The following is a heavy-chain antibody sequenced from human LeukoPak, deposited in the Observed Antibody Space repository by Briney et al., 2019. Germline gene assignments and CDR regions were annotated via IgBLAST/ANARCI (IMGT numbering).Heavy chain of an antibody. V-gene: IGHV1-2*02. J-gene: IGHJ3*02. CDR3: MRDPRTTKNAFDI. CDR1: GYTFTDYY. CDR2: INPNSGGT. Sequence: GASVKVSCKASGYTFTDYYMHWVRQAPGQGLQWMGWINPNSGGTNYAQKFQGRVTTTRDTSINTAYMDLNWLTSDDTAVYYCMRDPRTTKNAFDIWGQGTMVTVSS. D-gene: IGHD4-11*01.